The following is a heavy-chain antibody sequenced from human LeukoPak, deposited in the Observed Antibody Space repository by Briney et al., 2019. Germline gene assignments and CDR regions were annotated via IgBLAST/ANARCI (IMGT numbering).Heavy chain of an antibody. CDR2: IYYSGST. J-gene: IGHJ6*03. CDR1: GGSISSYY. D-gene: IGHD3-10*01. V-gene: IGHV4-59*13. Sequence: SETLSLTCTVSGGSISSYYWSWIRQPPGKGLEWIGYIYYSGSTNYNPSLKSRVTISLDTSKNQFSLNLSSATAADTAVYYCARALYFGSGSPYYYMDVWGKGTTVIISS. CDR3: ARALYFGSGSPYYYMDV.